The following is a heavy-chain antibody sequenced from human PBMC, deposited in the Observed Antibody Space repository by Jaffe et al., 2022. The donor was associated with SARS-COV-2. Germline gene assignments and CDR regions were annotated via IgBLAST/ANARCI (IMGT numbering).Heavy chain of an antibody. CDR1: GDTFSTFP. J-gene: IGHJ6*03. D-gene: IGHD3-10*01. Sequence: QVQLVQSGAEVKKPGSSVKVSCKASGDTFSTFPISWVRQAPGQGLEWMGGIIPVFGTATYAQKFQGRVTITADESTSTAYMELSTLRSEDTAVYYCARRSVRGSYYYYYMDVWGRGTTVSVSS. CDR2: IIPVFGTA. V-gene: IGHV1-69*01. CDR3: ARRSVRGSYYYYYMDV.